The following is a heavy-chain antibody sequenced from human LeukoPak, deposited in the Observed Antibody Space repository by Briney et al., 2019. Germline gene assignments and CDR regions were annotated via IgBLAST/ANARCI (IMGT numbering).Heavy chain of an antibody. CDR2: TYYRSKWYD. CDR1: GDSVSSKNGA. D-gene: IGHD6-19*01. Sequence: SQTLSLTCAISGDSVSSKNGAWNWIRQSPSGGLEWLGRTYYRSKWYDEYADSVKGRVTISPDTSKNQFSLHVYSVTPEDTAVYYCVRDLGTSGWYTFDFWGQGTLVTVSS. V-gene: IGHV6-1*01. J-gene: IGHJ5*01. CDR3: VRDLGTSGWYTFDF.